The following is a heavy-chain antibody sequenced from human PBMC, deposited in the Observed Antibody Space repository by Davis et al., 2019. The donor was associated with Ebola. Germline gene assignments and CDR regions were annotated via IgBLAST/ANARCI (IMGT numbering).Heavy chain of an antibody. Sequence: ASVKVSCKASGYSFINYGMNWVRQAPGQGLEWMGWINTNTGNPTYAQGFKGRIVLSVDTFVSTAYLQISSLKAEDTAAYYCARELNWNYYWYFDLWGRGTLVTVSS. CDR3: ARELNWNYYWYFDL. J-gene: IGHJ2*01. V-gene: IGHV7-4-1*02. D-gene: IGHD1-1*01. CDR1: GYSFINYG. CDR2: INTNTGNP.